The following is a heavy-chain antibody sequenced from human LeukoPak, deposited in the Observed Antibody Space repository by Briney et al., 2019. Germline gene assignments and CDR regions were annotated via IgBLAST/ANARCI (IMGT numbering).Heavy chain of an antibody. CDR1: VYTFTGYY. D-gene: IGHD6-19*01. CDR3: APQVAGKYNWFDP. V-gene: IGHV1-2*02. J-gene: IGHJ5*02. Sequence: GASVKVSCKASVYTFTGYYMHWVRQAPGQGLEWMGWINPNSGDTNYAQKFQGRVTMTRDTSISTAYMELSSLRSDDTAVYYCAPQVAGKYNWFDPWGQGTLVTVSS. CDR2: INPNSGDT.